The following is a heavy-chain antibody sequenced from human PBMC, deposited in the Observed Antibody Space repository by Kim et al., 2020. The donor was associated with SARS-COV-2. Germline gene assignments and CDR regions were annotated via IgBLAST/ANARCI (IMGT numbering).Heavy chain of an antibody. V-gene: IGHV3-33*05. CDR3: ARDPGQWLVLEYFQH. D-gene: IGHD6-19*01. CDR2: ISYDGSNK. Sequence: GGSLRLSCAASGFTFSSYGMHWVRQAPGKGLEWVAVISYDGSNKYYADSVKGRFTISRDNSKNTLYLQMNSLRAEDTAVYYCARDPGQWLVLEYFQHWGQGTLVTVSS. J-gene: IGHJ1*01. CDR1: GFTFSSYG.